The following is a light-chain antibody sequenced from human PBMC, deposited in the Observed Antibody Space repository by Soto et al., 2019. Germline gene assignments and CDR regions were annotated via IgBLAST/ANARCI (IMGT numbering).Light chain of an antibody. CDR2: DAS. CDR3: QQFSSYPLT. V-gene: IGKV3-20*01. J-gene: IGKJ4*01. Sequence: EFVLTQSPGTPSLSPGERATLSCRASQTVRNNYLAWYQQKPGQAPRLLIYDASSRATGIPDRFSGGGSGTDLTLTISRLEPEDFAVYYCQQFSSYPLTFGGGTKVDIK. CDR1: QTVRNNY.